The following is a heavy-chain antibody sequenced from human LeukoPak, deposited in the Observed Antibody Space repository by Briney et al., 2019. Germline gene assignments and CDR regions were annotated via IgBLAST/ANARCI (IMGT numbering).Heavy chain of an antibody. J-gene: IGHJ4*02. Sequence: GGSLRLSCAASGFTFSSYAMHWVRQAPGKGLEWVAVISYDGSNKYYADSVKGRFTISRDNSKNTLYLQMNSLRAEDTAVYYCARELTMVREIPLDYWGQGTLVTVSS. CDR1: GFTFSSYA. D-gene: IGHD3-10*01. CDR2: ISYDGSNK. V-gene: IGHV3-30-3*01. CDR3: ARELTMVREIPLDY.